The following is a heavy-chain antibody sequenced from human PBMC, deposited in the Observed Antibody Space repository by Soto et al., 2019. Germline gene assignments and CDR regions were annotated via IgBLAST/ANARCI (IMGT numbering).Heavy chain of an antibody. CDR3: AKGVPGIAVAGTGYFQH. Sequence: GGSLRLSCAASGFTFSNYAIHWVRQAPGRGLEWVAVISYDGDNKYYVDSVKGRFTISRDNSKNTLYLQMNSLRAEDTAVYYCAKGVPGIAVAGTGYFQHWGQGTLVTVSS. J-gene: IGHJ1*01. CDR1: GFTFSNYA. CDR2: ISYDGDNK. D-gene: IGHD6-19*01. V-gene: IGHV3-30*04.